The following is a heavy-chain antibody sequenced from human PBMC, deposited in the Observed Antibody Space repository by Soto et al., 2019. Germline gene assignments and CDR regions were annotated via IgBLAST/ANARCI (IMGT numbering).Heavy chain of an antibody. CDR1: GFTFDIYA. CDR3: AKELGGYSYGYELDH. Sequence: EVQLVDSGGGLVQPGRSLRLSCAASGFTFDIYAMHWVRQAPGKGLEWVASISWNSGTRGYADPVKGRFTISRENAKNSLYLQMDSLRTEDTAFYYCAKELGGYSYGYELDHWGQGTLVAVSS. CDR2: ISWNSGTR. J-gene: IGHJ4*02. D-gene: IGHD5-18*01. V-gene: IGHV3-9*01.